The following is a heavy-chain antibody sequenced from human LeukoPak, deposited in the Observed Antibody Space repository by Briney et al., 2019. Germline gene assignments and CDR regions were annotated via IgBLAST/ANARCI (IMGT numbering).Heavy chain of an antibody. Sequence: PGGSLRLSCAASGFTFTSYAMSWVRQAPGKGLEWVANIKQDGSVKYYVDSVKGRFTISRDNAKNSLYLQMNSLRAEDTAVYFCARDQSLGYCSGDSCFTDYWGQGTLVTVSS. D-gene: IGHD2-15*01. CDR2: IKQDGSVK. CDR3: ARDQSLGYCSGDSCFTDY. J-gene: IGHJ4*02. V-gene: IGHV3-7*01. CDR1: GFTFTSYA.